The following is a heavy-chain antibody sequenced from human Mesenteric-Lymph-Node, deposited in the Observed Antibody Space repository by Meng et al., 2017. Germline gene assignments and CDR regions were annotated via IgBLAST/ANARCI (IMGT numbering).Heavy chain of an antibody. CDR2: INSGNGKT. CDR3: ARGLWEQSRYYFDS. V-gene: IGHV1-3*01. Sequence: QVQLVKSGAEVKKPGAAVKVACKASGYTFTNYAIQWVRQAPGQRLEWMGWINSGNGKTKYSEKFQGRVTITRDTSATTAYMELSSLRSEDMAVYYCARGLWEQSRYYFDSWGQGTLVTVSS. J-gene: IGHJ4*02. CDR1: GYTFTNYA. D-gene: IGHD1-26*01.